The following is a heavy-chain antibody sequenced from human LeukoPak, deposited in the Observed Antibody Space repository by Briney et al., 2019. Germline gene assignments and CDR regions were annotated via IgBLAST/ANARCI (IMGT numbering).Heavy chain of an antibody. CDR2: ISSSSSTI. V-gene: IGHV3-48*02. CDR1: GFTFSSYS. Sequence: GGSLRLSCAASGFTFSSYSMNWVRQAPGKGLEWVSYISSSSSTIYYADSVKGRFTISRDNANNPLFLQMNSLKDEDTTVYYCARVWWGSSTSCSDYWGQGTLVTVSS. J-gene: IGHJ4*02. D-gene: IGHD2-2*01. CDR3: ARVWWGSSTSCSDY.